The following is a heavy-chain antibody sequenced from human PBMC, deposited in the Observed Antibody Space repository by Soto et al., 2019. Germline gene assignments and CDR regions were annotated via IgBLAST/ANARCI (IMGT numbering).Heavy chain of an antibody. CDR3: ARVKITISYYYYGMDV. CDR2: INPNSGGT. D-gene: IGHD3-3*01. CDR1: GYTFTGYY. Sequence: ASVKVSCKASGYTFTGYYMHWVRQAPGQGLEWMGWINPNSGGTNYAQKFQGRVTMTRDTSISTAYMELSRLRSDDTAVYYCARVKITISYYYYGMDVWGQGTTVTVS. V-gene: IGHV1-2*02. J-gene: IGHJ6*02.